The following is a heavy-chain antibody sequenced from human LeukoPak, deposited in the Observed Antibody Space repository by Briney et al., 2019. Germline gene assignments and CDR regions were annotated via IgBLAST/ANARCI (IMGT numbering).Heavy chain of an antibody. V-gene: IGHV3-7*03. J-gene: IGHJ4*02. D-gene: IGHD6-13*01. Sequence: GGSLRLSCAASGFTFSSYWMTWVRQAPGKGLEWVANINQDGSEKYYVDSVKGRFTISRDNAKNSLYLQMDSLRAEDTAVYYCAKGSSNWRDYYYFDYWGQGTLVTVSS. CDR2: INQDGSEK. CDR1: GFTFSSYW. CDR3: AKGSSNWRDYYYFDY.